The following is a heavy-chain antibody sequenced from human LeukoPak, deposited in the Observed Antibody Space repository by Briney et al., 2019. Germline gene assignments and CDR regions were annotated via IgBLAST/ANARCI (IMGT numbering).Heavy chain of an antibody. J-gene: IGHJ4*02. CDR3: ARLSANSSAYFFDY. V-gene: IGHV3-33*01. CDR1: GFTFSSYG. Sequence: QPGRSLRLSCAASGFTFSSYGMHWVRQAPGKGLEWVAVIWYDGSNKYYADSVKGRFTISRDNSKNTLYLQMNSLRAEDTAVYYCARLSANSSAYFFDYWGQGTLVTVSS. CDR2: IWYDGSNK. D-gene: IGHD3-22*01.